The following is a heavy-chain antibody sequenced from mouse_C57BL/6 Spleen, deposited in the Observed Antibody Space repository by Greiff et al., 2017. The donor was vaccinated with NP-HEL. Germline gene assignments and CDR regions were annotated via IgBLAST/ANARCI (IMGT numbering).Heavy chain of an antibody. D-gene: IGHD2-1*01. Sequence: VQLQQSGAELVKPGASVKLSCTASGFNIKDYYMHWVKQRTEQGLEWIRRIDPEDGETKYAPKFQGKATITADTSSNTAYLQLSSLTSEDTAVYYCARKGNYLRGYFDYWGQGTTLTVSS. CDR3: ARKGNYLRGYFDY. CDR2: IDPEDGET. J-gene: IGHJ2*01. V-gene: IGHV14-2*01. CDR1: GFNIKDYY.